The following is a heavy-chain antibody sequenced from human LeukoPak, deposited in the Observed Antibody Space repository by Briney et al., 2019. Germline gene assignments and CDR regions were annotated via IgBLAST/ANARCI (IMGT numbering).Heavy chain of an antibody. J-gene: IGHJ3*02. D-gene: IGHD6-19*01. CDR3: AGKGSGGYAFDS. CDR2: INYSGST. Sequence: PSETLSLTCAVSGDSISSNYWWSWIRQSPEKGLEWIGYINYSGSTHQNPSLQSRLTMSVDTSKNQFSLKLSSVTAVDTAVYYCAGKGSGGYAFDSWGQGTAVTVSS. CDR1: GDSISSNYW. V-gene: IGHV4-28*01.